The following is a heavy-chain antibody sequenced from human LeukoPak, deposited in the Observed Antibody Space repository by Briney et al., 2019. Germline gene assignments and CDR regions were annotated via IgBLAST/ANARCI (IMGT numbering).Heavy chain of an antibody. CDR3: ARDPGF. CDR1: GFTFSSYA. CDR2: ISYDGSNK. J-gene: IGHJ4*02. Sequence: GRCLRLSCAASGFTFSSYAMHRVRQAPGKGLEWVAVISYDGSNKYYADSVKGRFTISRDNSKNTLYLQMNSLRAEDTAVYYCARDPGFWGQGTLVTVSS. V-gene: IGHV3-30-3*01.